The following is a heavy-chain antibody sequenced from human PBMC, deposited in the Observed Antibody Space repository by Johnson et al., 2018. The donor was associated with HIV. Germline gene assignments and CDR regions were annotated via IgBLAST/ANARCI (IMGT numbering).Heavy chain of an antibody. CDR3: ASSSYGAGRGDAFDI. CDR1: GFTFDDYG. CDR2: ISYGGSNI. V-gene: IGHV3-30*03. D-gene: IGHD3-10*01. J-gene: IGHJ3*02. Sequence: QVQLVESGGGVVRPGESLRLSCAASGFTFDDYGMRWVRQAPGKGLEWVAVISYGGSNIYYADSVKGRFTISRDKSKNTLYLQMNSLRAEETAVYYCASSSYGAGRGDAFDIWGQGTMVTVSS.